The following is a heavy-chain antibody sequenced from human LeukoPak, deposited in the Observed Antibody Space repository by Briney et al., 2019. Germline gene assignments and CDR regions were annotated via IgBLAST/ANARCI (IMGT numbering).Heavy chain of an antibody. CDR1: GFTFSSYT. J-gene: IGHJ4*02. Sequence: PGGSLRLSCAASGFTFSSYTMNWVRQAPGKGLEWVSYISSSSSTIYYADPVKGRFTISRDNAKNSLYLQMNSLKDEDTAVYYCARDTGVRDSSGYYDCWGQGTLVTVSS. CDR2: ISSSSSTI. D-gene: IGHD3-22*01. V-gene: IGHV3-48*02. CDR3: ARDTGVRDSSGYYDC.